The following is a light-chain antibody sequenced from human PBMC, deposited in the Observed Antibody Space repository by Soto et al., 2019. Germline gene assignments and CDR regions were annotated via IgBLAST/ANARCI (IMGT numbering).Light chain of an antibody. Sequence: EIVMTQSPATLSVSPGERATLSCRASQSVSSNLAWYQQKPGQAPSLLIYGASTRATGIPARLSGSGSGTEFTLTISSLQSEDFAVYYCQQYKNWPPITFGQGTRLEIK. CDR3: QQYKNWPPIT. CDR1: QSVSSN. V-gene: IGKV3-15*01. CDR2: GAS. J-gene: IGKJ5*01.